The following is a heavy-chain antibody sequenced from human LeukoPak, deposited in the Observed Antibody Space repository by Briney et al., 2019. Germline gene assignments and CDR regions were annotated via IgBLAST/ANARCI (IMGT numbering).Heavy chain of an antibody. Sequence: PSETLSLTCSVSGGSIKGGGFFWNWVRQHPGKGLEWIGYIYYSGSTNYNPSLKSRVTISVDTSKNQFSLKLSSVTAADTAVYYCARDRPITMVRGLGYYYYYGMDVWGQGTTVTVSS. D-gene: IGHD3-10*01. J-gene: IGHJ6*02. CDR1: GGSIKGGGFF. CDR2: IYYSGST. V-gene: IGHV4-61*08. CDR3: ARDRPITMVRGLGYYYYYGMDV.